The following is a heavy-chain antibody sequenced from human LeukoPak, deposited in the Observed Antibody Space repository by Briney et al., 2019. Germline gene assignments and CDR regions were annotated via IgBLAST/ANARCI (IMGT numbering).Heavy chain of an antibody. CDR1: GGSISSGGYY. CDR2: IYYSGST. D-gene: IGHD2-15*01. Sequence: SETLSLTCTVSGGSISSGGYYWSWIRQPPGKGLEWIGYIYYSGSTYYNPSLKSRVTISVDTSKNQFSLKLSSVTAADTAVYYCARDNQLGYCSGGSCYAHWFDPWGQGTLVTVSS. V-gene: IGHV4-31*03. CDR3: ARDNQLGYCSGGSCYAHWFDP. J-gene: IGHJ5*02.